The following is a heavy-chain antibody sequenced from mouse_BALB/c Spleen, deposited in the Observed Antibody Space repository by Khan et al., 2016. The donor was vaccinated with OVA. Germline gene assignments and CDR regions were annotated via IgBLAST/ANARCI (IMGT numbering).Heavy chain of an antibody. CDR1: GFSLATYG. D-gene: IGHD2-1*01. Sequence: QVQLKESGPGLVAPSQRLSITCTVSGFSLATYGVHWVRQPPGKGLEWLGVIWAGGSTNYYSALMSSMSISKDNSTSQVFLKMNSLQTDDAAMYYCARYYGNYGWYFDVWGAGTTVTVSS. CDR3: ARYYGNYGWYFDV. CDR2: IWAGGST. V-gene: IGHV2-9*02. J-gene: IGHJ1*01.